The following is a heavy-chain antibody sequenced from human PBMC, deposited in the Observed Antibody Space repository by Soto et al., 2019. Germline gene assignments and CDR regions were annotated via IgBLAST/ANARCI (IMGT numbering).Heavy chain of an antibody. D-gene: IGHD2-21*02. CDR1: GYTFTAYY. J-gene: IGHJ4*02. CDR3: TLSDCVGDCFSFGH. CDR2: INPNSGGT. V-gene: IGHV1-2*04. Sequence: ASVKVSCKASGYTFTAYYIHWVRQAPGQGLEWMGWINPNSGGTNYAQKFQGWITMTRDTSISTAYMELSSLRSDDTAVYYCTLSDCVGDCFSFGHWGQGTLVTVSS.